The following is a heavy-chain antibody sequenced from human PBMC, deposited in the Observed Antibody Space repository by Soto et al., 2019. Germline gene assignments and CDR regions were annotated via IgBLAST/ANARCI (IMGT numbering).Heavy chain of an antibody. J-gene: IGHJ3*02. Sequence: QVQLVESGGGVVQPGRSLRLSCAASGFTFSSYAMHWVRQAPGKGLEWVAVISYDGSNKYYADSVKGRFTISRDNSKNTLYLQMNSLRAEDTAVYYCARDRSKIPPGTRAFDIWGQGTMVTVSS. CDR2: ISYDGSNK. CDR3: ARDRSKIPPGTRAFDI. V-gene: IGHV3-30-3*01. CDR1: GFTFSSYA. D-gene: IGHD1-1*01.